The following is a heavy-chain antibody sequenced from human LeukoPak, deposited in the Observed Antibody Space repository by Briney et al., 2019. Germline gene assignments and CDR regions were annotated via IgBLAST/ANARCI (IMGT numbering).Heavy chain of an antibody. Sequence: ASETLSLTCSVSSGSISGYYWSWIRQPPGKGPEWIGYIYYSGSTNYDPSLKSRVTISVDTAKNQISLRLSSVTAADTAVYYCARRRGYCSSTSCSSGFYFDYWGQGTLVTVSS. D-gene: IGHD2-2*01. CDR1: SGSISGYY. CDR2: IYYSGST. J-gene: IGHJ4*02. V-gene: IGHV4-59*08. CDR3: ARRRGYCSSTSCSSGFYFDY.